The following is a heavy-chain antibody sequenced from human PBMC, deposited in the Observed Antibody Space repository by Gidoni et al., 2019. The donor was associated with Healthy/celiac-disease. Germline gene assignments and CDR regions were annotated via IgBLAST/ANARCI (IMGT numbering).Heavy chain of an antibody. J-gene: IGHJ3*02. CDR2: FDPEDGET. Sequence: QVHLVLSGAAVQKPGASVKVYCKVSVSPLTELSMHWVRQAPGKGLEWMGGFDPEDGETIDAQKFQGRVTMTEDTSTDIAYMELSSLRSEDTAVYYCATLRFCCNDAFDIWGQGTMVTVSS. CDR1: VSPLTELS. V-gene: IGHV1-24*01. CDR3: ATLRFCCNDAFDI. D-gene: IGHD4-17*01.